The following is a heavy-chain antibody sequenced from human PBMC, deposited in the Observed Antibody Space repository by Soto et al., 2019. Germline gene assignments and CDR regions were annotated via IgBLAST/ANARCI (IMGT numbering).Heavy chain of an antibody. V-gene: IGHV3-21*01. Sequence: GGSLRLSCAASGFTFSSYSMNWVRQAPGKGLEWVSSISSSSSYIYYADSVKGRFTISRDNAKNSLYLQMNSLRAEDTAVYYCARDNYYDSSGYDVPFDYWGQGTLVTVSS. D-gene: IGHD3-22*01. J-gene: IGHJ4*02. CDR3: ARDNYYDSSGYDVPFDY. CDR2: ISSSSSYI. CDR1: GFTFSSYS.